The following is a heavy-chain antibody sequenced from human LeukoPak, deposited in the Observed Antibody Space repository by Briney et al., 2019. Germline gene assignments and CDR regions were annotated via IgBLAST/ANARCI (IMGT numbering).Heavy chain of an antibody. Sequence: GSSVKVSCKASGGTFSSYAISWVRQAPGQGLEWMGWISAYNGNTNYAQKLQGRVTMTTDTSTSTAYMELRSLRSDDTAVYYCAREHGDYFDYWGQGTLVTVSS. CDR2: ISAYNGNT. J-gene: IGHJ4*02. V-gene: IGHV1-18*01. CDR3: AREHGDYFDY. CDR1: GGTFSSYA. D-gene: IGHD4-17*01.